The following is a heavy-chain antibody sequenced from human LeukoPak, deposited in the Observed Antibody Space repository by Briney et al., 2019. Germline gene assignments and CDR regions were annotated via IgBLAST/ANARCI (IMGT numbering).Heavy chain of an antibody. D-gene: IGHD1-1*01. J-gene: IGHJ4*02. Sequence: GGSLRLSCAASGFTFRSFWMHWVRQAPGEGLVWVSRINRDGNTTNYADSVKGRFTISRDNAKNTLYLQMNSLRDEDTAVYYCARPTTTLEYWGQGTLVTVSS. CDR3: ARPTTTLEY. CDR2: INRDGNTT. CDR1: GFTFRSFW. V-gene: IGHV3-74*01.